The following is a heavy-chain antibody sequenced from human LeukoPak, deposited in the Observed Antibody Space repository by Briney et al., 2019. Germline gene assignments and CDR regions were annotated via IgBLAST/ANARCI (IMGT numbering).Heavy chain of an antibody. V-gene: IGHV3-30-3*01. CDR2: ISYDGSNK. CDR3: ARGPYCSSTSCYLTDYYGMDV. CDR1: GFTFSSYA. J-gene: IGHJ6*02. Sequence: GGSLRLSCAASGFTFSSYAMHWVRQAPGKGLEWVAVISYDGSNKYYADSAKGRFTISRDNSKNTLYLQMNSLRAEDTAVYYCARGPYCSSTSCYLTDYYGMDVWGQGTTVTVSS. D-gene: IGHD2-2*01.